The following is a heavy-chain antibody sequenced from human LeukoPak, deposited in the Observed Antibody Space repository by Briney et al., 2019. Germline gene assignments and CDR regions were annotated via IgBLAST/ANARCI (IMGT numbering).Heavy chain of an antibody. D-gene: IGHD6-19*01. J-gene: IGHJ4*02. V-gene: IGHV4-59*12. Sequence: SETLSLTCTVSGGSMSSNYWSWIRQPPGKGLEWIGYIYNSGTIYYSGSTNYNPSLLSRVTISVDTSKNQFSLKLRSVTAADTAVYYCARARGYSSGWYVYFDYWGQGTLVTVSS. CDR3: ARARGYSSGWYVYFDY. CDR1: GGSMSSNY. CDR2: IYNSGTIYYSGST.